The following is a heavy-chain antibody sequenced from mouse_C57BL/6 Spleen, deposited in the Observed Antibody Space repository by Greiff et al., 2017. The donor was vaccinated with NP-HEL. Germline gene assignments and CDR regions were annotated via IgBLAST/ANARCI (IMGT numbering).Heavy chain of an antibody. CDR1: GYTFTDHT. Sequence: QVQLQQSDAELVKPGASVKISCKVSGYTFTDHTIHWMKQRPEQGLEWIGYIYPRAGSTKYNEKFKGKATLTADKSSSTAYMQLNSLTSEDSAVYFCASDYYGSSPYFDYWGQGTTLTVSS. CDR3: ASDYYGSSPYFDY. CDR2: IYPRAGST. D-gene: IGHD1-1*01. V-gene: IGHV1-78*01. J-gene: IGHJ2*01.